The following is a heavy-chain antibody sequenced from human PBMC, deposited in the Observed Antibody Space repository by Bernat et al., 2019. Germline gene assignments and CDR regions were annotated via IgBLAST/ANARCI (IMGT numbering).Heavy chain of an antibody. CDR1: GFTFSSYA. J-gene: IGHJ6*03. CDR3: AKEVYYMDV. V-gene: IGHV3-23*01. CDR2: ISTSGDST. Sequence: EMELLESGGGLVQPGGSLRLSCAASGFTFSSYAMSWVRQAPGKGLEWVSVISTSGDSTYYANAVKGRFTISRDNSKNTLYLQMNILRAEDTAVYFCAKEVYYMDVWGKGTTVTVSS.